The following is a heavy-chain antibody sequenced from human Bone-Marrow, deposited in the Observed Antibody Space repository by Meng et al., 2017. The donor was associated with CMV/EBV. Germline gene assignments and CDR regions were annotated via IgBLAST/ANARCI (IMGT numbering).Heavy chain of an antibody. CDR3: TTSSYYDFWSGYLTSGWFDP. CDR2: IKSKTDGGTT. CDR1: GFTFSSYG. D-gene: IGHD3-3*01. J-gene: IGHJ5*02. Sequence: GESLKISCAASGFTFSSYGMHWVRQAPGKGLEWVGRIKSKTDGGTTDYAAPVKGRFTISRDDSKNTLYLQMNSLKTEDTAVYYCTTSSYYDFWSGYLTSGWFDPWGQGTLVTVSS. V-gene: IGHV3-15*01.